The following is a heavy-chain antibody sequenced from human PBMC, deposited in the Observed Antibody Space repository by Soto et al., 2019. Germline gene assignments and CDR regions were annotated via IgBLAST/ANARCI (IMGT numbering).Heavy chain of an antibody. CDR1: GFSLNTRGVG. CDR2: ISWDGEK. V-gene: IGHV2-5*02. J-gene: IGHJ4*02. D-gene: IGHD3-9*01. CDR3: APRRGDLLTGHYYFDY. Sequence: QITLKESGPTLVKPTQTLTLTCTFSGFSLNTRGVGVGWIRQPPGKALEWLALISWDGEKRYSPSLKSRPTTTKDTSENQVVLTLTTMDPVDTATYYCAPRRGDLLTGHYYFDYWGQGTLVTVSS.